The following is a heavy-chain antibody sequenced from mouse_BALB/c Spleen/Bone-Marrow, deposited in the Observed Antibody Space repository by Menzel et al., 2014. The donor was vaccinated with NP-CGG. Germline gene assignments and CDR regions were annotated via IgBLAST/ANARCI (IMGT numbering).Heavy chain of an antibody. J-gene: IGHJ3*01. CDR3: ARNDGYS. V-gene: IGHV1-82*01. CDR2: IYPGDGDT. CDR1: GYAFSSSW. D-gene: IGHD2-3*01. Sequence: QVQLKESGPELVKPGASVKISCKTSGYAFSSSWMNWVKQRPGQGLEWIGRIYPGDGDTNYNGKFKGKATLTADKSSSTAYMQLSSLTSVDSAVYFCARNDGYSWGQGTLVTASA.